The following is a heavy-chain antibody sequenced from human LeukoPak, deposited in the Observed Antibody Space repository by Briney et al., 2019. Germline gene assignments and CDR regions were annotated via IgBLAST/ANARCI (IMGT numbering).Heavy chain of an antibody. D-gene: IGHD1-26*01. V-gene: IGHV3-11*01. CDR1: GFTFSDYY. Sequence: GGSLRLSCAASGFTFSDYYMSWIRQAPGTGLEWVSYISTSGSTTLYADSGKGRFSISRDNAKNSLYLQMNSLRAEETAVYYCAREALVPDYWGQGTPVTVSS. CDR3: AREALVPDY. CDR2: ISTSGSTT. J-gene: IGHJ4*02.